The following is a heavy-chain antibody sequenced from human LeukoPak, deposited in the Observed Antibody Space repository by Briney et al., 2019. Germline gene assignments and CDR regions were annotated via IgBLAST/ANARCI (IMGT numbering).Heavy chain of an antibody. D-gene: IGHD1-14*01. Sequence: ASVKVSFKTSGYTFSNYVITWVRQAPGQGLEWMGWISVYNGNAIYAQNLQGRVTMTTDTPTTTAYLELSSLRSDDTAIYYCARSGPQDWALDHWGRGTLVTVSP. CDR2: ISVYNGNA. CDR1: GYTFSNYV. CDR3: ARSGPQDWALDH. V-gene: IGHV1-18*01. J-gene: IGHJ4*02.